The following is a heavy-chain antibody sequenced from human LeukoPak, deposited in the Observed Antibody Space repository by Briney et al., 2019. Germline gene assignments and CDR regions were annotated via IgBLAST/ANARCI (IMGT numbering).Heavy chain of an antibody. CDR2: INPNNGDP. CDR1: GYTFTNYY. CDR3: AKGGNTRRDSFDL. Sequence: ASVKVSCKTSGYTFTNYYIHWVRQAPGQGLEWLGWINPNNGDPNYPHKFQGRVIITRETSISTAHMEVSRLTSADTAVYYCAKGGNTRRDSFDLWGQGTMVTVPS. J-gene: IGHJ3*01. V-gene: IGHV1-2*07. D-gene: IGHD5-18*01.